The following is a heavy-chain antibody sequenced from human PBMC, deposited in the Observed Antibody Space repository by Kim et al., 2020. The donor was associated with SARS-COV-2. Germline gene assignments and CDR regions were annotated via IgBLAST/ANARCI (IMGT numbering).Heavy chain of an antibody. CDR3: AKEGAATTLEWY. V-gene: IGHV3-23*01. D-gene: IGHD4-17*01. J-gene: IGHJ4*02. Sequence: YYADSVKGRFTVSRDNSTNTLYLQMSSLRAEDTAVYYCAKEGAATTLEWYWGQGTLVTVSS.